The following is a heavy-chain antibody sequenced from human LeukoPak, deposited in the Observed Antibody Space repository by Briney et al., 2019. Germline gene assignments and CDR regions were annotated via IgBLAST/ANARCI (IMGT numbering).Heavy chain of an antibody. D-gene: IGHD3-22*01. V-gene: IGHV4-34*01. J-gene: IGHJ6*03. CDR2: INHSGST. CDR3: AGWPTYYYDSSGYLHYYYYMDV. Sequence: PSETLSLTCAVYGGSFSGYYWSWIRQPPGKGLEWIGEINHSGSTNYNPSLKSRVTISVDTSKNQFSLKLSSVTAADTAVYYCAGWPTYYYDSSGYLHYYYYMDVWGKGTTVTVSS. CDR1: GGSFSGYY.